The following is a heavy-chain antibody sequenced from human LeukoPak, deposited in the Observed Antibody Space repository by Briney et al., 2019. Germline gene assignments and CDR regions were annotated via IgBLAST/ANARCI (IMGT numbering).Heavy chain of an antibody. V-gene: IGHV4-34*01. D-gene: IGHD2-2*01. Sequence: SETLSLTCAVYGGSFSGYYWSWIRQPPGKGLEWIGEINHSGSTNYNPSLKSRVTISVDTSKNQFSLKLSSVTAADTAVYYCARLGSTSQRFYYMDVWGKGTTVTISS. J-gene: IGHJ6*03. CDR1: GGSFSGYY. CDR2: INHSGST. CDR3: ARLGSTSQRFYYMDV.